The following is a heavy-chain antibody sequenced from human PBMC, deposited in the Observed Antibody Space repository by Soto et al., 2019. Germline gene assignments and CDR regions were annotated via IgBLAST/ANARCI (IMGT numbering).Heavy chain of an antibody. V-gene: IGHV4-59*08. CDR3: ARTHSSGWYFDY. D-gene: IGHD6-19*01. Sequence: ETLSLTCTVSGGSISSYYWSWIRQPPGKGLEWIGYIFYSGSANYNPSLKSRVTISVDTSKNQFSLNLSSVTAADTALYYCARTHSSGWYFDYWGQGTLVTVSS. CDR2: IFYSGSA. CDR1: GGSISSYY. J-gene: IGHJ4*02.